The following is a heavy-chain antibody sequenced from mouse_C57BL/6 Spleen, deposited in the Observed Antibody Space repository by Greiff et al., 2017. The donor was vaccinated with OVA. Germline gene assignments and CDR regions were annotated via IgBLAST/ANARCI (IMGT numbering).Heavy chain of an antibody. CDR1: GFTFSSYG. CDR2: ISRGGSYT. J-gene: IGHJ2*01. D-gene: IGHD6-1*01. V-gene: IGHV5-6*01. Sequence: EVKLQESGGDLVKPGGSLKLSCAASGFTFSSYGMSWVRQTPDKRLAWVATISRGGSYTYYPDSVKGRFTLSRDNATNTLYLQMSSLKSEDTAMYYCARSASPYYFDYWGQGTTLTVSS. CDR3: ARSASPYYFDY.